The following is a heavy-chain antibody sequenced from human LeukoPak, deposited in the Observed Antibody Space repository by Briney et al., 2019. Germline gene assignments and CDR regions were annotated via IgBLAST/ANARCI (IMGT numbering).Heavy chain of an antibody. CDR3: ARDSYYYDSSGYVAFDI. V-gene: IGHV4-59*01. CDR1: GGSISSYY. Sequence: SETLSLTCTASGGSISSYYWSWIRQPPGKGLEWIGYIYYSGSTNYNPSLKSRVTISVDTSKNQFSLKLSSVTAADTAVYYCARDSYYYDSSGYVAFDIWGQGTMVTVSS. J-gene: IGHJ3*02. CDR2: IYYSGST. D-gene: IGHD3-22*01.